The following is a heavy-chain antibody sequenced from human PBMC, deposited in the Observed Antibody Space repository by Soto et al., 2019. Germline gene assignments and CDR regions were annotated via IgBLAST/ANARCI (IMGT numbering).Heavy chain of an antibody. CDR2: IFSNDEK. V-gene: IGHV2-26*04. Sequence: QVTVKESGPVLVKPTETLTLTCTVSGFSLSNAGLGVSWIRQPQGKALEWLAHIFSNDEKSYSTSLKSMLTISTDTSKSQVVLIMTNMDPVDTATYYCASTYSTSWYWFDPWGQGTLVTVSS. J-gene: IGHJ5*02. CDR3: ASTYSTSWYWFDP. CDR1: GFSLSNAGLG. D-gene: IGHD6-13*01.